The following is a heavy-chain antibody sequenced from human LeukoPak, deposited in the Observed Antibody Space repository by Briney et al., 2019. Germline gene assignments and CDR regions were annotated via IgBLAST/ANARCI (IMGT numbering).Heavy chain of an antibody. CDR3: ARGNTHSSCYYYVSYYFDY. D-gene: IGHD3-22*01. Sequence: GGSLRLSCAASGFTFSDYYMSWIRQAPGKGLEWVSYISSSGSTIYYADSVKGRFTISRDNAKNSLYLQMNSLRAEDTAVYYCARGNTHSSCYYYVSYYFDYWGQGTLVTVSS. CDR2: ISSSGSTI. CDR1: GFTFSDYY. V-gene: IGHV3-11*01. J-gene: IGHJ4*02.